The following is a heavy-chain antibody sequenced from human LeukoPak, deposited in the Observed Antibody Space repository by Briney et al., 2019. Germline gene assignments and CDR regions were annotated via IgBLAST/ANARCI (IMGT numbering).Heavy chain of an antibody. CDR1: GGSISSSNYY. V-gene: IGHV4-39*07. CDR2: IYYTGTT. CDR3: AREIVETTFLPGVGAYYFDY. Sequence: SETLSLTCTVSGGSISSSNYYWGWIRQPPGKGLEWIGSIYYTGTTYYNPSLKRRVTISVDRSKNQFYRKLSSVTAADTAVYYCAREIVETTFLPGVGAYYFDYWGQGTLVTVSS. J-gene: IGHJ4*02. D-gene: IGHD1-26*01.